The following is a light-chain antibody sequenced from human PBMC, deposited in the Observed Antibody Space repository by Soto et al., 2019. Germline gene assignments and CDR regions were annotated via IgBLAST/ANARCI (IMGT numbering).Light chain of an antibody. Sequence: DIQMTQSPSSLSASVGDRVTITCRASQSITTYLNWYQQKPGKAPRILIYAESSLQSGVPSRFSGSGFGTDFTLTISSLQPEDIATYYCQQSYTTPPTFGGGTKVEIK. V-gene: IGKV1-39*01. CDR2: AES. CDR1: QSITTY. CDR3: QQSYTTPPT. J-gene: IGKJ4*01.